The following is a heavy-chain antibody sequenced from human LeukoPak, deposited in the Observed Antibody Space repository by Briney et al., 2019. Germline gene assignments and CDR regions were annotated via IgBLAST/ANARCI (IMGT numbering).Heavy chain of an antibody. CDR1: GGSFSGYD. J-gene: IGHJ1*01. D-gene: IGHD3-10*01. CDR2: INHSGST. V-gene: IGHV4-34*01. Sequence: TSETLSLTCAVYGGSFSGYDWSWIRQPPGKGLEWIGEINHSGSTTYNPSLKRRVTISVDTSKNQFSLKLSSVTAADTAVYYCGRGGNFQHWGQGTLVTVSS. CDR3: GRGGNFQH.